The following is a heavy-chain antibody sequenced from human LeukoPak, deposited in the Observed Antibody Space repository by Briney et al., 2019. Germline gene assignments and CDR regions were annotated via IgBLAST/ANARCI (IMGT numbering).Heavy chain of an antibody. J-gene: IGHJ5*02. D-gene: IGHD5-12*01. CDR2: INPNSGGT. CDR3: ARVRGYSGYDSFGWFDP. V-gene: IGHV1-2*02. CDR1: GYTFTGYY. Sequence: ASVKVSCKASGYTFTGYYMHWVRQAPGQGLEWMGWINPNSGGTNYAQKFQGRVTMTRDTSISTAYMELSRLGSDDTAVYYCARVRGYSGYDSFGWFDPWGQGTLVTVSS.